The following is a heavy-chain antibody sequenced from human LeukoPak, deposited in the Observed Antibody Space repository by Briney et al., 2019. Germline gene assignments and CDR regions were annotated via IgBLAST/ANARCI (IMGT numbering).Heavy chain of an antibody. J-gene: IGHJ4*02. CDR1: GGSISSYY. V-gene: IGHV4-59*01. Sequence: PSETLSLTCTVSGGSISSYYWSWIWQPPGKGLEWIGYIYYSGSTNYNPSLKSRVTISVDTSKNQFSLKLSSVTAADTAVYYCARETQGAPDYWGQGTLVTVSS. CDR3: ARETQGAPDY. CDR2: IYYSGST.